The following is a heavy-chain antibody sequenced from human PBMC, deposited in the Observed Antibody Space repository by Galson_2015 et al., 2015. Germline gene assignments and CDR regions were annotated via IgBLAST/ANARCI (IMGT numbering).Heavy chain of an antibody. V-gene: IGHV3-30-3*01. Sequence: SLRLSCAASGSTFSSYAMHWVRQAPGKGLEWVAVISYDGSNKFYADSVKGRFTISRDNSKNTLYLQMNGLRPEDTAVYYCARVGGDIAARTWGYFDYWGQGTLVTVSS. CDR2: ISYDGSNK. CDR1: GSTFSSYA. D-gene: IGHD6-6*01. CDR3: ARVGGDIAARTWGYFDY. J-gene: IGHJ4*02.